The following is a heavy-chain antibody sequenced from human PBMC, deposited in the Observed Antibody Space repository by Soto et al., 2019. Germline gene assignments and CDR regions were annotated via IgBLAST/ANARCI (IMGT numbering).Heavy chain of an antibody. CDR2: IIPIFDRT. Sequence: QVQLVQSGTEVKKPGSSVTVSCKASGGPYSKYSISWVRQAPGQGLEWMGRIIPIFDRTNYAQKFQGRVKMTADKSTSTVYMDLSSLRSEDTAVYYCARSLLGDYYDSDGLDNWGQGTLVTVSS. D-gene: IGHD3-22*01. CDR1: GGPYSKYS. CDR3: ARSLLGDYYDSDGLDN. V-gene: IGHV1-69*02. J-gene: IGHJ4*02.